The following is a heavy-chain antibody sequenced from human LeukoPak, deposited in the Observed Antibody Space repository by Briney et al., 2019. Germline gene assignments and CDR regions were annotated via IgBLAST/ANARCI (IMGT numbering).Heavy chain of an antibody. Sequence: GGSLRLSCTATGFTFKNYEMNWVRQVPGKGLEWVSYISNNGSTIYYADSVKGRFTISRDNAKNSLYLQMNSLRAEDTAVYYCAELGITMIGGVWGKGTTVTISS. J-gene: IGHJ6*04. CDR1: GFTFKNYE. CDR2: ISNNGSTI. CDR3: AELGITMIGGV. D-gene: IGHD3-10*02. V-gene: IGHV3-48*03.